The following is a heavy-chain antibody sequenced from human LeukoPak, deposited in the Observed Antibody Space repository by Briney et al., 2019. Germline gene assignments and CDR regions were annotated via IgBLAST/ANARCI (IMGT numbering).Heavy chain of an antibody. J-gene: IGHJ4*02. CDR2: ISSRSDYI. V-gene: IGHV3-21*01. Sequence: GGSLRLSCAASGFTFSSYSMNWVRQAPGKGLEWVSSISSRSDYIYYADSVKGRLTISRDNAKNSLYLQMNSLTAEDTAVYYCATVRGSHSSRWYSDYWGQETLVIVSS. D-gene: IGHD6-13*01. CDR3: ATVRGSHSSRWYSDY. CDR1: GFTFSSYS.